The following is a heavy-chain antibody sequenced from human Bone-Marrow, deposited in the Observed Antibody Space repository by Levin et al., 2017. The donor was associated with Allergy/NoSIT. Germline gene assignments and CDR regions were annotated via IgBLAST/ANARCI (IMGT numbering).Heavy chain of an antibody. CDR1: GFTFSAYW. Sequence: GGSLRLSCAASGFTFSAYWMHWVRQAPGKGLEWVSAVSGNGADTSYPDSVRGRFTISRDNSDNTLYLQMDNLGAEDTAVYYCATRDGHNPDFDYWGQGTLVTVSS. CDR3: ATRDGHNPDFDY. J-gene: IGHJ4*02. CDR2: VSGNGADT. D-gene: IGHD5-24*01. V-gene: IGHV3-23*01.